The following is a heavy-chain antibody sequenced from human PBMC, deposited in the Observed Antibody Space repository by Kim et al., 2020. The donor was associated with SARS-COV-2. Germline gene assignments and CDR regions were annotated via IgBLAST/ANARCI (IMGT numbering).Heavy chain of an antibody. Sequence: ASVKVYCKTSGDTSRKSGFSWVRQAPGQGLEWMGWINTKEGDTKYALKFQDRVTMTTDSSTSTAYMEMRSLNSDDTAVDYCVSGTCGDINDYGGQGTVVT. CDR2: INTKEGDT. V-gene: IGHV1-18*01. J-gene: IGHJ4*02. D-gene: IGHD2-21*01. CDR3: VSGTCGDINDY. CDR1: GDTSRKSG.